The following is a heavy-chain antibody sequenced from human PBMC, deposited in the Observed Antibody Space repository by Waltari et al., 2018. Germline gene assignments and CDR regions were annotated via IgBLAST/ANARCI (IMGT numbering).Heavy chain of an antibody. V-gene: IGHV1-2*06. CDR2: INPNSGGT. CDR1: GYTFTGYY. Sequence: QVQLVQSGAEVKKPGASVKVSCKASGYTFTGYYMHWVRQAPGQGLEWRGRINPNSGGTNYAQKFQCRVTMTRDTSISTAYMELSRLRADDTAVYYCARVRKSVVVPAAPFDYWGQGTLVTVSS. J-gene: IGHJ4*02. D-gene: IGHD2-2*01. CDR3: ARVRKSVVVPAAPFDY.